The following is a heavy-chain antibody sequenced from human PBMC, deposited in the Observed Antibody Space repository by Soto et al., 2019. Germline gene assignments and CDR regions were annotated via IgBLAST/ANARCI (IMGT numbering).Heavy chain of an antibody. CDR1: GGSISSSSYY. J-gene: IGHJ4*02. D-gene: IGHD2-2*01. Sequence: QLQLQESGPGLVKPSETLSLTCTVSGGSISSSSYYWGWIRQPPGKGLEWIGSIYYSGSTYYNPSLKSRVTISVDTSKNQFSLKLSSVTAADTAVYYCARHGGIVVVPAATIFDYWGQGTLVTVSS. CDR2: IYYSGST. V-gene: IGHV4-39*01. CDR3: ARHGGIVVVPAATIFDY.